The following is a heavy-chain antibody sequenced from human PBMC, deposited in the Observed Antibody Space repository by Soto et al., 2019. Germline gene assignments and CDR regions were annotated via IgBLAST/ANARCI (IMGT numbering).Heavy chain of an antibody. CDR2: IYWADDK. CDR1: GFSLSTSGVG. CDR3: AHRRRIRRTIYVVLHDARGWFDT. V-gene: IGHV2-5*02. Sequence: SGPTLVNPTQTLTLTCTFSGFSLSTSGVGVGWIRQPPGKALEWLALIYWADDKRYSPSLKSRLTITKDTSKNQVVLTMTNMDPVDTAADSCAHRRRIRRTIYVVLHDARGWFDTWGQGTLDTVSA. J-gene: IGHJ5*02. D-gene: IGHD2-15*01.